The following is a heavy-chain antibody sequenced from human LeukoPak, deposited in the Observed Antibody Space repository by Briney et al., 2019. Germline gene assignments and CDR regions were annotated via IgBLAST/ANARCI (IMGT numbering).Heavy chain of an antibody. CDR2: IYYSGST. CDR3: AREAGGD. V-gene: IGHV4-59*12. Sequence: PSETLSLTCTVSGGSISSYYWSWIRQPPGKGLEWIGYIYYSGSTYYNPSLKSRVTISVDTSKNQFSLKLSSVTAADTAVYYCAREAGGDWGQGTLVTVSS. J-gene: IGHJ4*02. D-gene: IGHD3-16*01. CDR1: GGSISSYY.